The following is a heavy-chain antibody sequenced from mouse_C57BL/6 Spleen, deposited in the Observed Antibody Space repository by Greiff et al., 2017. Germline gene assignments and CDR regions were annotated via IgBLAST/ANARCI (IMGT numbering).Heavy chain of an antibody. CDR2: IDPSDSET. Sequence: QVQLQQPGAELVRPGSSVKLSCKASGYTFTSYWMHWVKQRPIQGLEWIGNIDPSDSETHYNQKFKDKATLTVDKSSSPAYLQLSSLTSEDSAVYYCARNYSGSSPWFADWGKGTLVTVSA. V-gene: IGHV1-52*01. CDR1: GYTFTSYW. CDR3: ARNYSGSSPWFAD. D-gene: IGHD1-1*01. J-gene: IGHJ3*01.